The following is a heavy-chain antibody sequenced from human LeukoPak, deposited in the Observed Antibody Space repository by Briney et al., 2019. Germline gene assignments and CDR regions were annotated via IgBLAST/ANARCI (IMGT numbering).Heavy chain of an antibody. CDR3: ANTYYYDSSGYYYEGLIDY. CDR1: SGSFSGYY. J-gene: IGHJ4*02. CDR2: INHSGST. V-gene: IGHV4-34*01. D-gene: IGHD3-22*01. Sequence: ASETLSLTCAVYSGSFSGYYWSWIRQPPGKGLEWIGEINHSGSTNYNPSLKSRVTISVDTSKNQFSLKLSSVTAADTAVYYCANTYYYDSSGYYYEGLIDYWGQGTLVTVSS.